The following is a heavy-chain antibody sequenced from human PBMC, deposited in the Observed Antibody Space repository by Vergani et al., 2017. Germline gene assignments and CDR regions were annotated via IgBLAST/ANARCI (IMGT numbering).Heavy chain of an antibody. J-gene: IGHJ4*02. D-gene: IGHD2-8*01. CDR3: ARRQVKGVSED. Sequence: QLQLQESGPGLVKPSETLSLTCTVSGGSISSSSYYWGWIRQHPGKGLEWIGGIYYSGSTYYNPSLKSRVTISVDTSKNQFSLKLSSVTAADTAVYYCARRQVKGVSEDWGQGTLVTVSS. CDR1: GGSISSSSYY. CDR2: IYYSGST. V-gene: IGHV4-39*01.